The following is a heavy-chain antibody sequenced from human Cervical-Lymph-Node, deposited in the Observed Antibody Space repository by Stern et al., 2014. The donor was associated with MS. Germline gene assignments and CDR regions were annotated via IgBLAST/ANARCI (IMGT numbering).Heavy chain of an antibody. CDR2: VGSDGSTT. J-gene: IGHJ6*02. CDR1: EFTLSDYW. CDR3: AREKVGGLRFWEFYAGVHYYGIDV. D-gene: IGHD3-3*01. Sequence: EVQLVESGGGRVQPGGSLRLSCEGSEFTLSDYWMHWVRQAPGKGPEWVSRVGSDGSTTGYADSVKGRFTISRDNAKNTLYLQMNGLRVEDTAVYYCAREKVGGLRFWEFYAGVHYYGIDVWGRGTTVIVSS. V-gene: IGHV3-74*01.